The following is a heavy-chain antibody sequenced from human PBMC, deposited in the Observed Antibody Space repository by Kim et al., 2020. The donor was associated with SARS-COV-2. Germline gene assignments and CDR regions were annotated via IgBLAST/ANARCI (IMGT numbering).Heavy chain of an antibody. CDR3: AGWYDDFGGVYNY. V-gene: IGHV3-21*01. D-gene: IGHD3-3*01. Sequence: YADSVEGRFTISRKNAKNSLYLQLNSLRAEDTAVYYCAGWYDDFGGVYNYWGQGTLVTVSS. J-gene: IGHJ4*01.